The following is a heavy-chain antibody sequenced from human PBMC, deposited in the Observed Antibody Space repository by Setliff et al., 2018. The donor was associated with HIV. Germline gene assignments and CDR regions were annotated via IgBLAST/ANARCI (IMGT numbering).Heavy chain of an antibody. CDR3: ARGLPDCSGGNCYPYRFDY. CDR1: GYTFTSYY. D-gene: IGHD2-15*01. J-gene: IGHJ4*02. Sequence: ASVKVSCKASGYTFTSYYIHWVRQAPGQGLEWMGRINPSGGKTAYAQKFQGRVTMTRNTSMSTAYMELSSLRSDDTAVYYCARGLPDCSGGNCYPYRFDYWGQGTLVTVSS. V-gene: IGHV1-46*01. CDR2: INPSGGKT.